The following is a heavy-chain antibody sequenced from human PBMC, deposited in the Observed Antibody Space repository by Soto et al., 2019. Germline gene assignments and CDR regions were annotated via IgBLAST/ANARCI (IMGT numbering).Heavy chain of an antibody. CDR2: ISGSGGST. J-gene: IGHJ4*02. D-gene: IGHD3-3*01. CDR1: GFTFSGYA. CDR3: ARDKRDLRFLEWSYYFDY. Sequence: PGGSLRLSCAASGFTFSGYAVSWVRQAPGKGLEWVSAISGSGGSTYYADSVKSRFTISRDNSKNTLYLQMNSLRAEDTAVYYCARDKRDLRFLEWSYYFDYWGQGTLVTVSS. V-gene: IGHV3-23*01.